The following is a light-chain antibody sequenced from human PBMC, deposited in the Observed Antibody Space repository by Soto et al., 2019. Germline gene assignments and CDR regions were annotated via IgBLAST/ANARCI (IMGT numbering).Light chain of an antibody. Sequence: IQLTQSPSSLSASVGDRVTITCRASQAISNYLAWYQQQPGKAPKLLIYAAYSLQSGVPSRFSGSGSGTHFTLTISSLQPEDFATYYCQQLNSYPITFGQGTRLEMK. CDR1: QAISNY. CDR2: AAY. CDR3: QQLNSYPIT. V-gene: IGKV1-9*01. J-gene: IGKJ5*01.